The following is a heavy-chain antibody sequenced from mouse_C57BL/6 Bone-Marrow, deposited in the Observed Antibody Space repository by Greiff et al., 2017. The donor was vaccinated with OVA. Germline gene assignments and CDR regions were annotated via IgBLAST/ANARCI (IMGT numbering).Heavy chain of an antibody. Sequence: VQLVESGAELVRPGASVKLSCKASGYTFTDYYINWVKQRPGQGLEWIARIYPGSGNTYYNEKFKGKATLTAEKSSSTAYMQLSSLTSEDSAVYFCATNWDFDYWGQGTTLTVSS. CDR2: IYPGSGNT. D-gene: IGHD4-1*02. V-gene: IGHV1-76*01. J-gene: IGHJ2*01. CDR1: GYTFTDYY. CDR3: ATNWDFDY.